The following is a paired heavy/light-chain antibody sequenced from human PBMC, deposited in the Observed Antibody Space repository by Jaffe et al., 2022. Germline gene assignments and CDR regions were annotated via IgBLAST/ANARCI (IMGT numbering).Light chain of an antibody. CDR1: QSISDW. CDR2: KAS. J-gene: IGKJ2*01. V-gene: IGKV1-5*03. CDR3: QQYNSYYT. Sequence: DIQMTQSPSTLSASVGDTVTITCRASQSISDWLAWYQQKPGKAPKLLIYKASGLENGVPSRFSGSGSGTEFTLTISSLQPDDFATYYCQQYNSYYTFGQGTKLEIK.
Heavy chain of an antibody. Sequence: EVQLLESGGGLVQPGGSLRLSCVASGFTFSNYAMTWVRQAPGKGLEWVSTMSGRGSTTYYADSVKGRFTISRDNSKNMVFLQMNNLRAEDTAVYFCARDKAAVAGGNYFDSWGQGALVTVSS. V-gene: IGHV3-23*01. CDR2: MSGRGSTT. J-gene: IGHJ4*02. CDR1: GFTFSNYA. D-gene: IGHD6-19*01. CDR3: ARDKAAVAGGNYFDS.